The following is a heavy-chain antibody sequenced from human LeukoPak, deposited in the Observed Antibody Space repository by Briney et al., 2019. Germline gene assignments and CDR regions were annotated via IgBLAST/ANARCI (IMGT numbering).Heavy chain of an antibody. Sequence: GGSLRLSCTASGFTFRFYWMSWVRQAPGKGLEWEANIHQDGGERYYVDSVKGRFSVSRDNAKNSLYLQMNSLRAEDTAVYYCARSTGIAAAGTSFVYWGQGTLVTVSS. CDR3: ARSTGIAAAGTSFVY. CDR1: GFTFRFYW. J-gene: IGHJ4*02. V-gene: IGHV3-7*01. D-gene: IGHD6-13*01. CDR2: IHQDGGER.